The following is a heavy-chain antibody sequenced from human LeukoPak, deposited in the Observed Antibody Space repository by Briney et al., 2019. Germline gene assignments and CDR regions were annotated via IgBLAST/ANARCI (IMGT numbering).Heavy chain of an antibody. CDR3: AKDDRGYSYGTDY. J-gene: IGHJ4*02. V-gene: IGHV3-30*18. CDR1: GFTFSSYG. D-gene: IGHD5-18*01. Sequence: GGSLRLSCAAFGFTFSSYGMHWVRQAPGKGLEWVAVISYDGSNKYYADSVKGRFTISRDNSKNTLYLQMNSLRAEDTAVYYCAKDDRGYSYGTDYWGQGTLVTVSS. CDR2: ISYDGSNK.